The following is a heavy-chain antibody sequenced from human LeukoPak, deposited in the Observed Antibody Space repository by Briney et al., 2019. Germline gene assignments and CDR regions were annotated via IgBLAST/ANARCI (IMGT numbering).Heavy chain of an antibody. CDR2: MNPNSGNT. Sequence: ASVKVSCKASGYTFTSYDINWVRQATGQGLEWMGRMNPNSGNTGYAQKFQGRVTMTRNTSISTAYMELSSLRSEDTAVYYCARGRGYDYVWGSYPNDAFDIWGQGTMVTVSS. CDR3: ARGRGYDYVWGSYPNDAFDI. D-gene: IGHD3-16*02. V-gene: IGHV1-8*01. CDR1: GYTFTSYD. J-gene: IGHJ3*02.